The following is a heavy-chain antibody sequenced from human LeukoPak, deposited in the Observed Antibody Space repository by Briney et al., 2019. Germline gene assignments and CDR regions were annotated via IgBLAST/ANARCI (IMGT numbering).Heavy chain of an antibody. J-gene: IGHJ4*02. CDR1: GGTFSSYA. V-gene: IGHV1-69*13. CDR3: ARVKLDSSGHYFDY. CDR2: IIPIFGTA. Sequence: ASVKVSCKASGGTFSSYAISWVRQAPGQGLEWMGGIIPIFGTANYAQKFQGRVTITADESTSTAYMELSSLRSEDTAVYYCARVKLDSSGHYFDYWGQGTLVTVSS. D-gene: IGHD3-22*01.